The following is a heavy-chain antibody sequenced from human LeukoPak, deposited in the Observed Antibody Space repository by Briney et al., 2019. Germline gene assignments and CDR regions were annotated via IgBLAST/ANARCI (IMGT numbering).Heavy chain of an antibody. CDR1: GGSIRSQY. V-gene: IGHV4-59*11. D-gene: IGHD3-10*01. J-gene: IGHJ6*03. CDR2: IYSSGTT. CDR3: ARIYYGCPDYFFYFMDV. Sequence: PSETQSLTCTVSGGSIRSQYWSWIRHPPGQALEWIGFIYSSGTTNYNPSLKSRVTISEDTSTNQFSLKVSSVTAADTAVYYCARIYYGCPDYFFYFMDVGGKGTSVTVS.